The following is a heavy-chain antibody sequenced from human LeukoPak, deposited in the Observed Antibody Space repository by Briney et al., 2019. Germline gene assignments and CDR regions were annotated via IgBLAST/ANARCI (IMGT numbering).Heavy chain of an antibody. CDR3: AKGSYYCSNNCPQYYYYMDV. CDR2: IGYDGSEK. J-gene: IGHJ6*03. D-gene: IGHD2-2*01. V-gene: IGHV3-30*02. Sequence: PGGSLRPSFEASGFTSGRHGMPWVRKAPARGLGWVAFIGYDGSEKYYADSVKGRFTISRDNSENTLYLQMNSLRPEDTAVYYCAKGSYYCSNNCPQYYYYMDVWGKGTTVIVSS. CDR1: GFTSGRHG.